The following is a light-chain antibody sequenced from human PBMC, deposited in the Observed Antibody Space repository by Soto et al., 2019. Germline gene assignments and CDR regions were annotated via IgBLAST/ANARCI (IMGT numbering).Light chain of an antibody. CDR3: QQYHSAAWT. V-gene: IGKV4-1*01. CDR2: WAS. Sequence: DIVMTQSPDSLAVSLGESATIKCKSSQSVLYTSNNKNNLAWYQQKPGQPPKLLIYWASSRESGVPDRFSGSGSGTAFTLTIGSLQVEDVAVYYCQQYHSAAWTFGQGSKVEIK. CDR1: QSVLYTSNNKNN. J-gene: IGKJ1*01.